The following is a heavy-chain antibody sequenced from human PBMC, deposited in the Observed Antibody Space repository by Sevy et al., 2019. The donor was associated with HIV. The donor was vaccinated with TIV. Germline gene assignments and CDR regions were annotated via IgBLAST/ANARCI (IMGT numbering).Heavy chain of an antibody. Sequence: VGSLRLSCAASGFTFSSNWMSWVHQAPGKELEWVANIKQDGSEKYYVDSVKGRFTISRDNAKNSLYLQMNSLRAEDTAVYYCARGELWLQGGYYFDYWGQGTLVTVSS. CDR2: IKQDGSEK. V-gene: IGHV3-7*03. CDR3: ARGELWLQGGYYFDY. CDR1: GFTFSSNW. J-gene: IGHJ4*02. D-gene: IGHD5-18*01.